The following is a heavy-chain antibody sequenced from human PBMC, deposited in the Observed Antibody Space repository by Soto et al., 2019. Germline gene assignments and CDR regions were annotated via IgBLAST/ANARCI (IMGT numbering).Heavy chain of an antibody. J-gene: IGHJ4*02. Sequence: GASVKVSCKASGYTFTSYGISWVRQAPGQGLEWMGWISAYNGNTNYAQKLQGRVTMTTDTSTSTAYMELRSLRSDDTAVYYCAKEKRDGYNPSFYYFDYWGQGTLVTVSS. CDR3: AKEKRDGYNPSFYYFDY. CDR1: GYTFTSYG. CDR2: ISAYNGNT. D-gene: IGHD5-12*01. V-gene: IGHV1-18*04.